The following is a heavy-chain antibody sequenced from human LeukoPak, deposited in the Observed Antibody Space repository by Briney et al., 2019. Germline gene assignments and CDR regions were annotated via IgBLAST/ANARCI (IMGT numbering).Heavy chain of an antibody. J-gene: IGHJ4*02. CDR1: GYTFTHNW. D-gene: IGHD1-14*01. Sequence: GESLKISCKVSGYTFTHNWIGWVRQKPGRGLEWLGVIFPADSNTAYNSSFRGQVTISVDKSIDTAYLQWGSLRASDSAIYYCARHRATGTWSDFDYWGQGTVVTVSS. CDR3: ARHRATGTWSDFDY. V-gene: IGHV5-51*01. CDR2: IFPADSNT.